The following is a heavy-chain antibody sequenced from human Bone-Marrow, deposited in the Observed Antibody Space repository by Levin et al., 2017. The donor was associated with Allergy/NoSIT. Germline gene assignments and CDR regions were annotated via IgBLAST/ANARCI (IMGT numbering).Heavy chain of an antibody. J-gene: IGHJ5*02. D-gene: IGHD6-13*01. CDR1: GYSFTSYW. V-gene: IGHV5-51*01. CDR3: ASVSSSWYNVGFDP. Sequence: GGSLRLSCKGSGYSFTSYWIGWVRQMPGKGLEWMGIIYPGDSDTRYSPSFQGQVTISADKSISTAYLQWSSLKASDTAMYYCASVSSSWYNVGFDPWGQGTLVTVSS. CDR2: IYPGDSDT.